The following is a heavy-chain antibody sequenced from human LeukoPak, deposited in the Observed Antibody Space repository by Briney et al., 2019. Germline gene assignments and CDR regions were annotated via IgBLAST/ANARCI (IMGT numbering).Heavy chain of an antibody. J-gene: IGHJ4*02. CDR2: IYPYDSDT. CDR3: ARHIGYSAWNPDY. V-gene: IGHV5-51*01. D-gene: IGHD5-12*01. CDR1: GYSFTSYW. Sequence: GEYLNISCKASGYSFTSYWIGWVPQIPGKGMEWIGIIYPYDSDTRYSPSFQGQVTISADKSISTAYLQWSNLKASDTAMYYCARHIGYSAWNPDYWGQGTLVTVSS.